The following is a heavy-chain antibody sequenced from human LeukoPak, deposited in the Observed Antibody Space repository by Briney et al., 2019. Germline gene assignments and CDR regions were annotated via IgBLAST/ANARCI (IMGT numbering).Heavy chain of an antibody. Sequence: SGPTLVKPTQTLTLTCTFSGFSLSTSGVGVGWIRQPPGKALEWLALIYCDDDKRYSPSLKSRLTITKNTSKNQVVLTMTNMDPVDTATYYCAHRPGTTVIFDYWGQGTLVTVSS. CDR2: IYCDDDK. CDR1: GFSLSTSGVG. J-gene: IGHJ4*02. V-gene: IGHV2-5*02. CDR3: AHRPGTTVIFDY. D-gene: IGHD4-17*01.